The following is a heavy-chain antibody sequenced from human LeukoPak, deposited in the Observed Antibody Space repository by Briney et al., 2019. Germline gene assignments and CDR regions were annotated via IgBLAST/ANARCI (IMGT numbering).Heavy chain of an antibody. V-gene: IGHV3-7*01. CDR1: KFTLSIYW. CDR2: INQDGSEK. CDR3: ASQVCGGGSCYHPSVDY. D-gene: IGHD2-15*01. J-gene: IGHJ4*02. Sequence: QPGGSLRLSCTASKFTLSIYWMSWVRQAPGKGLEWVANINQDGSEKHYVDSVKGRFTISRDNAKNSLYLQMNSLRPEDTAVYYCASQVCGGGSCYHPSVDYWGQGTLVTVSS.